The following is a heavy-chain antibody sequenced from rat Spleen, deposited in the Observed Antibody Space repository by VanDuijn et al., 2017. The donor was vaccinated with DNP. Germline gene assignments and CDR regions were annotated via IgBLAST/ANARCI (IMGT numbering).Heavy chain of an antibody. V-gene: IGHV5-25*01. D-gene: IGHD1-6*01. CDR1: GFTFSNYD. J-gene: IGHJ1*01. CDR2: ISTSGGST. Sequence: EVQLVESGGGLVQPGRSLKLSCAASGFTFSNYDMAWVRQAPTKGLEWVASISTSGGSTYYRDSVKGRFTVSRDNAKSTLYLQMDSLRSEDTATYYCARHGYYQRWYFDVWGPGTMVTVSS. CDR3: ARHGYYQRWYFDV.